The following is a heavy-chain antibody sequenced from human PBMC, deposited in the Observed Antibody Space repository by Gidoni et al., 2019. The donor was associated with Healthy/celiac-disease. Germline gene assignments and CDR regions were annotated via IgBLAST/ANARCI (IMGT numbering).Heavy chain of an antibody. Sequence: EVQLVESGGGLVQPGRSLRLSCAATGFTFDDSAMHWVRQAPGKGLEWVSGISWNSGSIGYADSVKGRFTIARDNAKNSLYLQMNSLRAEDTALYYCAKDPDRYYYDSSGYYYSRGYFDLWGRGTLVTVSS. V-gene: IGHV3-9*01. CDR3: AKDPDRYYYDSSGYYYSRGYFDL. CDR2: ISWNSGSI. D-gene: IGHD3-22*01. CDR1: GFTFDDSA. J-gene: IGHJ2*01.